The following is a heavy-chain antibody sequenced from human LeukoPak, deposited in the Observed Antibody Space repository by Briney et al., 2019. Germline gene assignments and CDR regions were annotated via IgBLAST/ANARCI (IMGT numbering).Heavy chain of an antibody. D-gene: IGHD2-21*01. CDR1: GFVLSDYG. CDR2: IRYDGSNE. V-gene: IGHV3-30*02. CDR3: ARVPDCAYHSECPTY. J-gene: IGHJ4*02. Sequence: GGSLRLSCAAAGFVLSDYGMHWDRQAPGKGLEWVAFIRYDGSNEYYPDSVKGRFTISRDNSKNTLYLQMNSLRAEDTAVYSCARVPDCAYHSECPTYWGLGTMVTVSA.